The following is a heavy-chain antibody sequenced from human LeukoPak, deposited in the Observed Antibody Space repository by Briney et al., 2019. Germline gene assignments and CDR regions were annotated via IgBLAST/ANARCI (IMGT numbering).Heavy chain of an antibody. V-gene: IGHV4-38-2*02. J-gene: IGHJ4*02. CDR3: ARDSDSSSLGY. D-gene: IGHD6-6*01. Sequence: KPSETLSLTCTVSGYSISSGYYWGWIRQPPGKGLEWIRSIYHSGSTYYNPSLKSRVTISVDTSKNQFSLKLSSVTAADTAVYYCARDSDSSSLGYWGQGTLVTVSS. CDR2: IYHSGST. CDR1: GYSISSGYY.